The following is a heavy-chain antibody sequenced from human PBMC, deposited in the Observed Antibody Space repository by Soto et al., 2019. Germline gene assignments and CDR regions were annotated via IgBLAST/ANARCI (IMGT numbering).Heavy chain of an antibody. Sequence: SETLSLTCTVSGGSVSSGSYYWSWIRQPPGKGLEWIGYINYSGSTNYNPSLKSRVTISVDTSKNQFSLKLSSVTAADTAVYYCASFQFEVAGSRFIDYWGQGTLVTVSS. CDR1: GGSVSSGSYY. V-gene: IGHV4-61*01. CDR2: INYSGST. CDR3: ASFQFEVAGSRFIDY. D-gene: IGHD6-19*01. J-gene: IGHJ4*02.